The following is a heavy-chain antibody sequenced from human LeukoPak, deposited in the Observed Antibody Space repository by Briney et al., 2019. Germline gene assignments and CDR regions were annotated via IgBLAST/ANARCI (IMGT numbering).Heavy chain of an antibody. CDR3: ARGAYGSGSYGDNWFDP. CDR1: GFTFDDHG. D-gene: IGHD3-10*01. CDR2: INWSGGST. Sequence: AGGSLRLSCAASGFTFDDHGMSWVRQAPGKGLEWVSGINWSGGSTGYADSVKGRFTISRDNSKNTLYLQMNSLRAEDTAVYYCARGAYGSGSYGDNWFDPWGQGTLVTVSS. J-gene: IGHJ5*02. V-gene: IGHV3-20*04.